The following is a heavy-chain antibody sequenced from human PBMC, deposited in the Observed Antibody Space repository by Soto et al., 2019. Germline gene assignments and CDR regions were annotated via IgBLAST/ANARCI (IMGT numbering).Heavy chain of an antibody. Sequence: PSETLSITCTVSGVSISSAVFLWGWLRQHSGKGLEWIGYISHSGSTYYNPSLKSRVAISVDTSKNQFSLRLSSVTAADTAVYHCAKGYYYGPFDMWGQGTMVTVSS. CDR1: GVSISSAVFL. CDR2: ISHSGST. J-gene: IGHJ3*02. D-gene: IGHD3-10*01. CDR3: AKGYYYGPFDM. V-gene: IGHV4-31*03.